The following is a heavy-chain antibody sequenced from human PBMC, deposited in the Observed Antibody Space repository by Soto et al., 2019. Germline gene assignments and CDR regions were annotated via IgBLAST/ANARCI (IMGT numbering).Heavy chain of an antibody. V-gene: IGHV1-69*12. CDR1: GGTFSSYA. CDR3: GGGVGVAAGYYGMGV. CDR2: IIPIFGTA. Sequence: QVQLVQSGAEVKKPGSSVKVSCKASGGTFSSYAISWVRQAPGQGLEWMGGIIPIFGTANYAQKFQGRVTITAGESHSQGCKEVGRLGSGDTAVYYRGGGVGVAAGYYGMGVRGPGPKVTVS. D-gene: IGHD2-15*01. J-gene: IGHJ6*02.